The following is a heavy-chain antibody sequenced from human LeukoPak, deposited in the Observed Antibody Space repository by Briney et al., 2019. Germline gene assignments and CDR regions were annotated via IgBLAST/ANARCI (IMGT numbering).Heavy chain of an antibody. CDR1: GGSISSYY. Sequence: SETLSLTCTVSGGSISSYYWSWTRQPPGKGLEWIGYIYYSGSTNYNPSLKSRVTISVDTSKNQFSLKLSSVTAADTAVYYCARDPTPLYANYYYGMDVWGQGTTVTVSS. CDR3: ARDPTPLYANYYYGMDV. CDR2: IYYSGST. J-gene: IGHJ6*02. V-gene: IGHV4-59*01. D-gene: IGHD3-16*01.